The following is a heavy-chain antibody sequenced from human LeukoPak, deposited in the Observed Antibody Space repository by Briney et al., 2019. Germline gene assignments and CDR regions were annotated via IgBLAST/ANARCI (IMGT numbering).Heavy chain of an antibody. D-gene: IGHD3-22*01. J-gene: IGHJ3*02. Sequence: GIINPSGGSTSYAQKFQGRVTMTRDTSTSTVYMELSSLRSEDTAVYYCARGRKWLYDAFDIWGQGTMVTVSS. CDR2: INPSGGST. CDR3: ARGRKWLYDAFDI. V-gene: IGHV1-46*01.